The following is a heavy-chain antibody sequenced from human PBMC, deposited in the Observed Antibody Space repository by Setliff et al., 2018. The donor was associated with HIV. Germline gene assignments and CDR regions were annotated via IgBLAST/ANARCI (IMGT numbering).Heavy chain of an antibody. CDR3: AKLVTKARGVSWRMDY. J-gene: IGHJ4*02. Sequence: SETLSLTCGLNGVPFSDYYWNWIRQSPGKGLEWIVEVNHNGNINYNPSLQSRVTVSVDTSKPQFSLKMNSVTAADTALYYCAKLVTKARGVSWRMDYWGQGTLVTVSS. CDR1: GVPFSDYY. CDR2: VNHNGNI. V-gene: IGHV4-34*01. D-gene: IGHD3-10*01.